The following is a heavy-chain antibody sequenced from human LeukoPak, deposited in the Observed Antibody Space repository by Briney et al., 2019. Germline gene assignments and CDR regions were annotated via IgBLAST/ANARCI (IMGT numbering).Heavy chain of an antibody. CDR1: GASITSSKY. CDR3: ARLGAVLTSVNWFDP. D-gene: IGHD4-23*01. V-gene: IGHV4-4*02. J-gene: IGHJ5*02. Sequence: SETLSLTCAVSGASITSSKYCSWVRQPPGKGLEWIGQVYHSGSTNYNPSLKSRVTISVDKSKNQFSLKLTAVTAADTAVYYCARLGAVLTSVNWFDPWGQGTLVTVSS. CDR2: VYHSGST.